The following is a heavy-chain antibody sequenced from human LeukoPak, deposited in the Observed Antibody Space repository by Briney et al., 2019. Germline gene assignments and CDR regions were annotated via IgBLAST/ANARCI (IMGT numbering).Heavy chain of an antibody. V-gene: IGHV3-7*03. Sequence: GGSLRLSCVASGFPFSSSWMSWVRQAPGRGREWVANIKQDKRQKYYVDSVKARFTLPRESAKNSVYLQMNSLRAEDTAGYYCARCRLSGTSCDFDSWGQGALVIVSS. D-gene: IGHD2-2*01. J-gene: IGHJ4*02. CDR3: ARCRLSGTSCDFDS. CDR2: IKQDKRQK. CDR1: GFPFSSSW.